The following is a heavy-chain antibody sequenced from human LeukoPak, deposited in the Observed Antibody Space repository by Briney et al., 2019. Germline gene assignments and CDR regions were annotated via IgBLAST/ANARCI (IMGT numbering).Heavy chain of an antibody. CDR2: ISWNSGSI. V-gene: IGHV3-9*01. J-gene: IGHJ3*02. CDR1: GFTFDDYA. Sequence: GGSLRLSCAASGFTFDDYAMYWVRQAPGKGLEWVSGISWNSGSIGYADSVKGRFTISRDNAKNSLYLQMNSPRAEDTALYYCAKDTSNLRHDAFDIWGQGTMVTVSS. D-gene: IGHD1-14*01. CDR3: AKDTSNLRHDAFDI.